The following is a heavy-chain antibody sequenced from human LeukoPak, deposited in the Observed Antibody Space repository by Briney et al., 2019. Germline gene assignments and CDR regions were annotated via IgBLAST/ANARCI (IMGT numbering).Heavy chain of an antibody. D-gene: IGHD2-15*01. V-gene: IGHV3-30-3*01. CDR3: AREALTGSWHWFDP. J-gene: IGHJ5*02. CDR1: GFTFSRNS. Sequence: GRSLRLSCAVSGFTFSRNSMHWVRQAPGKGLEWVTVISYDGNNRHYADSVKGRFTISRDNSKDTPYLQMNSLRPEDTAVYYCAREALTGSWHWFDPWGQGTLVTVSS. CDR2: ISYDGNNR.